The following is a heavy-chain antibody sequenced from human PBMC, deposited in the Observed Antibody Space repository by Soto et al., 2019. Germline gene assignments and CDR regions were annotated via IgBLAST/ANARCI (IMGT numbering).Heavy chain of an antibody. D-gene: IGHD1-26*01. V-gene: IGHV1-18*04. CDR2: ISAYNGNT. Sequence: QVQLVQSGAEVKKPGASVKVSCKASGYTFTSYGISWVRQAPGQGLEWMGWISAYNGNTNYAQKLQGRVTMTTDTSTSTAYMELRSLRSDDTAVYYCARDGIEEWALLTPTNYYYGMDVWGQGTTVTVSS. J-gene: IGHJ6*02. CDR3: ARDGIEEWALLTPTNYYYGMDV. CDR1: GYTFTSYG.